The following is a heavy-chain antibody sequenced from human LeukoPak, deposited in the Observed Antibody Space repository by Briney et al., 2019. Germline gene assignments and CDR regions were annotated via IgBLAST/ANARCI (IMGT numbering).Heavy chain of an antibody. D-gene: IGHD4-17*01. CDR1: A. Sequence: AMXWXXXXXXXGLXXXGRIKSKANSYATAYAASVKGRFTISRDDSKNTAYLQMNSLKTEDTAVYYCTRQDGHGDLGIWGQGTMVTVSS. J-gene: IGHJ3*02. CDR3: TRQDGHGDLGI. CDR2: IKSKANSYAT. V-gene: IGHV3-73*01.